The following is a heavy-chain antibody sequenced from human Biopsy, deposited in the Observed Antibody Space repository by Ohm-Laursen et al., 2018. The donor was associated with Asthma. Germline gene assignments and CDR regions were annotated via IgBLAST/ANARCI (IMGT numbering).Heavy chain of an antibody. Sequence: SLRLSCAASGFSFSDYYMTWMRRAPGKGLEWVAYISSRGSNIFYADSVKGRFTISRDNAKKSLFLEMNSLTVEDTAVYFCARGYSTSWYFGYWGQGTLVTVSS. D-gene: IGHD6-13*01. CDR3: ARGYSTSWYFGY. CDR2: ISSRGSNI. J-gene: IGHJ4*02. CDR1: GFSFSDYY. V-gene: IGHV3-11*01.